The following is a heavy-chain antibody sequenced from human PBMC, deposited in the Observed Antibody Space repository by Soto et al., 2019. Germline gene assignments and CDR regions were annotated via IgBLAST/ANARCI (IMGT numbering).Heavy chain of an antibody. CDR3: TRAPPSLDY. CDR1: GFTFSSYS. CDR2: INSGSSSK. V-gene: IGHV3-48*02. Sequence: EVQLVESGGGLVQPGGSLRLSCAASGFTFSSYSMNWVRQAPGKGLEWVSYINSGSSSKHYAGAVTGRFTISRDNAQHSLYLQMNSLRDEDTAVYYCTRAPPSLDYWGQGTLVTVSS. J-gene: IGHJ4*02.